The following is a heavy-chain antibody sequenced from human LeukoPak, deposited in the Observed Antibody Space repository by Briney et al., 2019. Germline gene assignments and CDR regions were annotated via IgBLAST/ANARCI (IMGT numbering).Heavy chain of an antibody. CDR3: ARVGSYLAFLAY. V-gene: IGHV1-18*04. CDR2: ISAYNGNT. J-gene: IGHJ4*02. Sequence: GSSVKVSCKASGYTFTGYYMHWVRQAPGQGLEWMGWISAYNGNTNYAQKLQGRVTMTTDTSTSTAYMELRSLRSDDTAVYYCARVGSYLAFLAYWGQGTLVTVSS. D-gene: IGHD1-26*01. CDR1: GYTFTGYY.